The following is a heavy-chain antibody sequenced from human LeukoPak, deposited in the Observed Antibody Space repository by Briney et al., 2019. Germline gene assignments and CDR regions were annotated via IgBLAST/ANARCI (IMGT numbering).Heavy chain of an antibody. CDR3: ARDRGDYGGRGDAFDI. CDR2: TYYRSKWYD. CDR1: GDSVSSNRAA. J-gene: IGHJ3*02. D-gene: IGHD4-23*01. Sequence: SQTLSLTCAISGDSVSSNRAAWNWIRQSPSRGLEWLGRTYYRSKWYDDYAVSVKSRITINPDTSKNQVSLQLNSVTPEDTAVYYCARDRGDYGGRGDAFDIWGQGTLVAVSS. V-gene: IGHV6-1*01.